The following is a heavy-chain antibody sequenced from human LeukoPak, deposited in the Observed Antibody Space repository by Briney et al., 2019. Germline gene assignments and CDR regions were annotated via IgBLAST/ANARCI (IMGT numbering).Heavy chain of an antibody. Sequence: PSETLSLTCTVSGGSISSYYWSWIRQPPGKGLEWIGYIHYRGSTNYNPSLKSRVAISVDTSKNQFSLKLSSVTAADTAVYYCATETYYDSSGPHFDYWGQGTLVTVSS. D-gene: IGHD3-22*01. J-gene: IGHJ4*02. CDR3: ATETYYDSSGPHFDY. CDR1: GGSISSYY. V-gene: IGHV4-59*12. CDR2: IHYRGST.